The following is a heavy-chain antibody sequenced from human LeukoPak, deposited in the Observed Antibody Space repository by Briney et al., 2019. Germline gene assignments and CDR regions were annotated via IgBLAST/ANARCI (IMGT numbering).Heavy chain of an antibody. CDR2: IYYSGST. Sequence: SETLSLTCTVSSDPISTSSYYWGWIRQPPGKGLEWIGYIYYSGSTNYNPSLKSRVTILVDTSKNQFSLKLSSVTAADTAVYYCARGVAAAGPGDPFWFDPWGQGTLVTVSS. V-gene: IGHV4-61*05. CDR3: ARGVAAAGPGDPFWFDP. D-gene: IGHD6-13*01. J-gene: IGHJ5*02. CDR1: SDPISTSSYY.